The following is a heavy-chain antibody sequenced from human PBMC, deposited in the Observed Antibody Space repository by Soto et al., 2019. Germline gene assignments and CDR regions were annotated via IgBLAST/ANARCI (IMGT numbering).Heavy chain of an antibody. D-gene: IGHD1-26*01. Sequence: QVQLQESGPGLVKPSETLSLTCNVSGGSIRSYFWSWVRQPAGKPLDWIGRIYTSGSTNYNPSLNSRVSMSVDTSKNQFSLEVTSVTAADTAVYYCAREGASGFGMDVWGLGTTVTVSS. CDR1: GGSIRSYF. V-gene: IGHV4-4*07. CDR3: AREGASGFGMDV. J-gene: IGHJ6*02. CDR2: IYTSGST.